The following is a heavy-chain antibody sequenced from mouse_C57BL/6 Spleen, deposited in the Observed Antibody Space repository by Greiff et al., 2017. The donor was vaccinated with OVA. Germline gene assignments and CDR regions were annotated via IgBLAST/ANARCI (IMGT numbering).Heavy chain of an antibody. V-gene: IGHV1-80*01. J-gene: IGHJ4*01. Sequence: QVQLQQSGAELVKPGASVKISCKASGYAFSSYWMNWVKQRPGKGLEWIGQIYPGDGDTNYNGKFKGKATLTADKSSSTAYMQLSSLTSEDSAVYFWARLIYYGSYEGAMGYWGQGTSVTVSS. CDR2: IYPGDGDT. CDR3: ARLIYYGSYEGAMGY. CDR1: GYAFSSYW. D-gene: IGHD2-1*01.